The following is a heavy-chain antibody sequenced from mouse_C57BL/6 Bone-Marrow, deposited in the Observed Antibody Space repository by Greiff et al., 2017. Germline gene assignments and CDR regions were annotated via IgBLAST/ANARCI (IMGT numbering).Heavy chain of an antibody. Sequence: EVQVVESEGGLVQPGSSMKLSCTASGFTFSDYYMAWVRQVPEKGLEWVANINYDGSSTYYLDSLKSRFIISRDNAKNILYLQMSSLKSEDTATYYCARGRGGYYDYWGQGTTLTVSS. CDR2: INYDGSST. V-gene: IGHV5-16*01. CDR3: ARGRGGYYDY. D-gene: IGHD2-3*01. CDR1: GFTFSDYY. J-gene: IGHJ2*01.